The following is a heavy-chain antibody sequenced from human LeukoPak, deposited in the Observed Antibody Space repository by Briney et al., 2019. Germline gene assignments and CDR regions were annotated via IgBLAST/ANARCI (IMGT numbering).Heavy chain of an antibody. V-gene: IGHV3-30*03. D-gene: IGHD4-17*01. CDR1: GFTFSSYA. J-gene: IGHJ4*02. CDR2: ISFDGSTK. Sequence: PGRSLRLSCAASGFTFSSYAMHWVRQAPGKGLEGVAVISFDGSTKYYADSVKGRFTISRDNSKNTLYLQMNSLRAEDTAVYYCARDTVPYFDYWGQGTLVTVSS. CDR3: ARDTVPYFDY.